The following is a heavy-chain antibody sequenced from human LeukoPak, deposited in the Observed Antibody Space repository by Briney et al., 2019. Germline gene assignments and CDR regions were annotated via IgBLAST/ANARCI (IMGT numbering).Heavy chain of an antibody. V-gene: IGHV3-23*01. CDR1: GFTFSSYG. Sequence: PGGSLRLSCAASGFTFSSYGMSWVRQAPGKGLEWVSGISGSGGSTYYADSVKGRFTISRDNSKNTLYLQMNSLRAEDTAVYYCAKDDNYIRFLSWGQGTLVTVSS. CDR3: AKDDNYIRFLS. D-gene: IGHD3-16*01. J-gene: IGHJ5*02. CDR2: ISGSGGST.